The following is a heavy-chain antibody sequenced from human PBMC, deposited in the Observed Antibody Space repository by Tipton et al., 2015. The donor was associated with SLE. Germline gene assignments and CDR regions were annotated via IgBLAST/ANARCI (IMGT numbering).Heavy chain of an antibody. J-gene: IGHJ2*01. CDR1: GGSISSGSYY. V-gene: IGHV4-61*09. CDR3: ARGPRYWYFDL. CDR2: IYTSGST. Sequence: TLSHTCTVSGGSISSGSYYWSWFRQPAGKGLKWIGYIYTSGSTNYNPSLKSRVTISVDTSKNQFSLKLSAVTAADTAVYYCARGPRYWYFDLWGRGTLVTVSS.